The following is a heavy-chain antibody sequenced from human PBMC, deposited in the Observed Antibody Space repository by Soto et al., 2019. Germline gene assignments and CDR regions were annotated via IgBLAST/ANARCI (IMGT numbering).Heavy chain of an antibody. J-gene: IGHJ4*02. D-gene: IGHD7-27*01. CDR1: GGSINNHY. CDR3: TRANWYSEY. CDR2: VYYNGIT. V-gene: IGHV4-59*11. Sequence: QVQLQESGPGLVKPSETLSLTCTVSGGSINNHYWSWIRQPPGNGLEWLGYVYYNGITNYNPSLEAPVTMSAETSKNQWSLNPTCLTAADTAIYYCTRANWYSEYWGPGTLVTVSS.